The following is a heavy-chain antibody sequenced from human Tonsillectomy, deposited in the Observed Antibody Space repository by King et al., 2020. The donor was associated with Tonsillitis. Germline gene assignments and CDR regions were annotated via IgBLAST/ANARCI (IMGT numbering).Heavy chain of an antibody. Sequence: VQLVESGGGVVQPGRSLRLSCAASGFTFSHYGIHWVRQAPGKGLEWVAAISFDGTNKYYIESVKGRFTISRDNAKNTLYLEMNSLGVEDTAVYYCAKDKTYYDFWSGYFGGMDVWGQGTTVTVSS. CDR2: ISFDGTNK. J-gene: IGHJ6*02. CDR1: GFTFSHYG. D-gene: IGHD3-3*01. V-gene: IGHV3-30*18. CDR3: AKDKTYYDFWSGYFGGMDV.